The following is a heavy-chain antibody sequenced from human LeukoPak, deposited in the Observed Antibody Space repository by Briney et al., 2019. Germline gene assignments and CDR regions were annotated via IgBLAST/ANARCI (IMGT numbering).Heavy chain of an antibody. V-gene: IGHV4-38-2*02. Sequence: PSETLSLTCTVSGYSINSGYYWGWIRQPPGKGLEWIGSIYHSGSTYYNPPLKSRVTIAVDASKHQFSLKLSSVTAADTAVYYCARRGYCSSTSCSYYYYYYMDVWGKGTTVTVSS. CDR1: GYSINSGYY. CDR3: ARRGYCSSTSCSYYYYYYMDV. J-gene: IGHJ6*03. CDR2: IYHSGST. D-gene: IGHD2-2*01.